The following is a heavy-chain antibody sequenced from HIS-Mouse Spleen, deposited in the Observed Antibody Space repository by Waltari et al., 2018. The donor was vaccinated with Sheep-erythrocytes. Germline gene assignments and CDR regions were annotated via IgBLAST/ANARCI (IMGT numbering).Heavy chain of an antibody. CDR2: IKSDGRSS. CDR3: ARALSFDY. CDR1: GFPFSNYW. Sequence: EVQLVESGGGLVQPVGSLRLFCAASGFPFSNYWLHWVRQAPGKGLVWVSRIKSDGRSSSYAALVKGRFTLSREHAKSTLYLQMISLRADDTAVYYCARALSFDYWGQGTLVTVSS. D-gene: IGHD3-10*01. J-gene: IGHJ4*02. V-gene: IGHV3-74*01.